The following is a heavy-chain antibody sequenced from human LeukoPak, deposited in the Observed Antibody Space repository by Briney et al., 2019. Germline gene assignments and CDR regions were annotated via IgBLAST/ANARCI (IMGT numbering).Heavy chain of an antibody. CDR1: GGTFSSYA. Sequence: SVKVSCKASGGTFSSYALSWVRQAPGQGLEWMGGIIPIFGTANYAPKFQGRVTITADKSTSTAYMELSSLRSEDTAVYYCARTYYDYVGGSYRPENFDIWGQGTLVTVSS. V-gene: IGHV1-69*06. CDR3: ARTYYDYVGGSYRPENFDI. D-gene: IGHD3-16*02. CDR2: IIPIFGTA. J-gene: IGHJ4*02.